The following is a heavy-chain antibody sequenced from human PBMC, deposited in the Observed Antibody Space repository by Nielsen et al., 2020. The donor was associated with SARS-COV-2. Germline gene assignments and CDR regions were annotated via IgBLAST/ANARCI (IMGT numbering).Heavy chain of an antibody. CDR2: ISSSSSYI. V-gene: IGHV3-21*01. J-gene: IGHJ6*02. CDR3: ARPANDFWSGYYAGSYYYYGMDV. D-gene: IGHD3-3*01. Sequence: WIRQPPGKGLEWVSSISSSSSYIYYADSVKGRFTISRDNAENSLYLQMNSLRAEDTAVYYCARPANDFWSGYYAGSYYYYGMDVWGQGTTVTVS.